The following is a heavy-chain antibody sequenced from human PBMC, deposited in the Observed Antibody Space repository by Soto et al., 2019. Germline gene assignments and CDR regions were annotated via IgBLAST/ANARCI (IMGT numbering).Heavy chain of an antibody. J-gene: IGHJ6*02. D-gene: IGHD3-10*01. V-gene: IGHV3-30*18. Sequence: GGSLRLSCAASGFTFSSYGLHWVRQAPGKGLEGVAAISYDGSNKYYADSVKGRFTVSRDNSKNTLYRQMNSLRAEDTAVYYCAKAVMGFGELLLSLYYYYGMDVWGQGTTVTAP. CDR1: GFTFSSYG. CDR3: AKAVMGFGELLLSLYYYYGMDV. CDR2: ISYDGSNK.